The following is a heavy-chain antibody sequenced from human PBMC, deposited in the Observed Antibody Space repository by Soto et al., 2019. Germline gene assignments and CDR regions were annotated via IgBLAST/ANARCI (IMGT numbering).Heavy chain of an antibody. CDR2: IWYDGSNK. D-gene: IGHD6-19*01. Sequence: QVQLVESGGGVVQPGRSLRLSCAASGFTFSSYGMHWVRQAPGKGLEWVAVIWYDGSNKYYADSVKGRFTISRDNSKNTLHLQMNSLRAEDTAVYYCARGSSGWYGENYFDYWGQVTLVTVSS. V-gene: IGHV3-33*01. J-gene: IGHJ4*02. CDR1: GFTFSSYG. CDR3: ARGSSGWYGENYFDY.